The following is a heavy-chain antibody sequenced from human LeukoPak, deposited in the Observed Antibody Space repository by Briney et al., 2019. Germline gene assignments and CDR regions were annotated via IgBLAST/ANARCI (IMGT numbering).Heavy chain of an antibody. Sequence: ASVKVSCKASGYTFTSYGISWVRQAPGQGLEWMGWISAYNGDTNYAQKLRGRVTLTTDTSTSTTYMELRSLRSDDTAVYYCARDMVRGVMGYWGQGTLVTVSS. V-gene: IGHV1-18*01. CDR2: ISAYNGDT. J-gene: IGHJ4*02. CDR1: GYTFTSYG. D-gene: IGHD3-10*01. CDR3: ARDMVRGVMGY.